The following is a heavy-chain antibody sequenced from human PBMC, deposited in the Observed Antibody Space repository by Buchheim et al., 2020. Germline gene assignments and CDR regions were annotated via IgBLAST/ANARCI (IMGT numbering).Heavy chain of an antibody. V-gene: IGHV1-46*03. CDR2: INPSGGST. D-gene: IGHD3-22*01. Sequence: QVQLVQSGAEVKKPRASVKVFCKASGYTFTSNYLHWVRQAPGQGLEWMGIINPSGGSTIYAQKFQGRVTMTSDTSTNTVYMDLSDLRSEDTAVYFCARGSDYSGFYSGGYFDFWGQGTL. CDR1: GYTFTSNY. J-gene: IGHJ4*02. CDR3: ARGSDYSGFYSGGYFDF.